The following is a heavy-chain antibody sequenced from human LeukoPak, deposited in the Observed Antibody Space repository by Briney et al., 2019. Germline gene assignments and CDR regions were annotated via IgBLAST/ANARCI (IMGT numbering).Heavy chain of an antibody. CDR3: AKGTSVLWFFDY. J-gene: IGHJ4*02. D-gene: IGHD5/OR15-5a*01. Sequence: GGSLRLSCAASGLTFSSYAMSWVSQAPGKGPEWVSSILGSGISTYYADSVKGRFIISRDNSQNTLFLQMNGLRADDTAVYYCAKGTSVLWFFDYWGQGSLVTVSS. V-gene: IGHV3-23*01. CDR2: ILGSGIST. CDR1: GLTFSSYA.